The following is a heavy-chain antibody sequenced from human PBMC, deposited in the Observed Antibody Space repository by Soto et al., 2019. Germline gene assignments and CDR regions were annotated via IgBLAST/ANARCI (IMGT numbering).Heavy chain of an antibody. CDR3: ARLGVGVPAAS. V-gene: IGHV5-51*01. CDR2: IYLGDSDT. J-gene: IGHJ5*02. Sequence: GESLKISCKDSKYSFPNYWIGWVRQMPGKGLEWMGIIYLGDSDTRYSPSFQGQVTISADKSISTAYLQWNSLKASDSATYFCARLGVGVPAASWGQGTLVTVSS. CDR1: KYSFPNYW. D-gene: IGHD2-2*01.